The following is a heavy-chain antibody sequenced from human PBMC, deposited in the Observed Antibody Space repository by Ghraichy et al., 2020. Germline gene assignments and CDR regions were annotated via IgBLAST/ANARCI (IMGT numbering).Heavy chain of an antibody. D-gene: IGHD4-17*01. CDR1: GFTFSSYT. CDR3: AKSWSSTVTTSYFDL. V-gene: IGHV3-23*01. J-gene: IGHJ2*01. CDR2: ISGGGGST. Sequence: GSLRLSCAASGFTFSSYTMTWVRQAPGKGLEWVSGISGGGGSTYYADSVKGRFTISRDNSKNTLYLQMNSLRAEDTALYYCAKSWSSTVTTSYFDLWGRGTLVTVSS.